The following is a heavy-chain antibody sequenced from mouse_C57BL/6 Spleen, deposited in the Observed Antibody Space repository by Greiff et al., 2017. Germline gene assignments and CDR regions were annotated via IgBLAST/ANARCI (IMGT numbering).Heavy chain of an antibody. V-gene: IGHV1-7*01. CDR1: GYTFTSYW. Sequence: QVHVKQSGAELAKPGASVKLSCKASGYTFTSYWMHWVKQRPGQGLEWIGYINPSSGYTKYNQKFKDKATLTADKSSSTAYMQLSSLTYEDSAVYYCAREAAQSPWFAYWGQGTLVTVSA. CDR2: INPSSGYT. J-gene: IGHJ3*01. CDR3: AREAAQSPWFAY. D-gene: IGHD3-2*02.